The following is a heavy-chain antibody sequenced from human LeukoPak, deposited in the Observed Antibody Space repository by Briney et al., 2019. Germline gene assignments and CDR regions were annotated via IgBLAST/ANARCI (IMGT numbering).Heavy chain of an antibody. V-gene: IGHV3-74*03. Sequence: GGSLRLSCAASGLTFSTYWMHWVRHAPGKGLAWVARINPDGSIRTYANSVQGRVTISRDTAKDTLFLQMNSLRAEDTAVYYCAREARVGSALQYWGQGTPVTVSS. CDR2: INPDGSIR. CDR3: AREARVGSALQY. CDR1: GLTFSTYW. D-gene: IGHD1-26*01. J-gene: IGHJ4*02.